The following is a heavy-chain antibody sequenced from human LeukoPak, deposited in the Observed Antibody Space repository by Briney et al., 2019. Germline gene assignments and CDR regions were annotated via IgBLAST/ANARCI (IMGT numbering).Heavy chain of an antibody. V-gene: IGHV4-39*01. CDR1: GGSISSSSYY. Sequence: PSETLSLTCTVSGGSISSSSYYWGWIRQPPGKGLEWIGSIYYSGSTYYNPSLKSRVTISVDTSKNQFSLKLSSVTAADTAVYYCARHGAQVAVAEPPYYFDYWGQGTLVTVSS. J-gene: IGHJ4*02. CDR2: IYYSGST. D-gene: IGHD6-19*01. CDR3: ARHGAQVAVAEPPYYFDY.